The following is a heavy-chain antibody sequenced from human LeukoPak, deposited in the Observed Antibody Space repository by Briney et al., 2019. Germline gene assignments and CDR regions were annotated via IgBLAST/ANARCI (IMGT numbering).Heavy chain of an antibody. D-gene: IGHD3-10*01. Sequence: TSETLSLTCTVSGVSISNYYWSWIRQPPGKGLEWIGYIYYSGSTNYNPSLQSRATISVGPSKSQFSLRLSSVTAADTAVYYCARDYFGSGLFDYWGQGILVTVSS. CDR2: IYYSGST. CDR3: ARDYFGSGLFDY. CDR1: GVSISNYY. J-gene: IGHJ4*02. V-gene: IGHV4-59*01.